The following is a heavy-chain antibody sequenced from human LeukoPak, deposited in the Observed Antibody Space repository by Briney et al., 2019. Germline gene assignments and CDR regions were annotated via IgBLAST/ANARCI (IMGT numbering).Heavy chain of an antibody. V-gene: IGHV4-34*01. Sequence: SETLSLTCAVFGGSFSGYSWSWIRQPPGKGLDWIGEINHSGSTNYNPSLKSRVIISVDTSQNQFTLKVNSVTAADTAVYYCARQNRKYCSSTICSRVRGVWEGYYYYMDVWGKGTTVTVSS. CDR2: INHSGST. D-gene: IGHD2-2*01. CDR1: GGSFSGYS. CDR3: ARQNRKYCSSTICSRVRGVWEGYYYYMDV. J-gene: IGHJ6*03.